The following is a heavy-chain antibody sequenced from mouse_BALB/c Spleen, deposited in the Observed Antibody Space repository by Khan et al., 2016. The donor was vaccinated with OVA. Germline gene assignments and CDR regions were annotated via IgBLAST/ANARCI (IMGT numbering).Heavy chain of an antibody. CDR3: LRSLFYYGSAYEGFAY. J-gene: IGHJ3*01. CDR1: GYTFTSYV. CDR2: ISPNNDGS. Sequence: IQLVQSGPELVKPGASVKMSCKASGYTFTSYVMHWVKQKPGQGLEWIGYISPNNDGSKYNEKFRGKATLTSDKSSSTAYMELSSLTSEDSAVHYCLRSLFYYGSAYEGFAYWGQGTLVTVSA. D-gene: IGHD1-1*01. V-gene: IGHV1S136*01.